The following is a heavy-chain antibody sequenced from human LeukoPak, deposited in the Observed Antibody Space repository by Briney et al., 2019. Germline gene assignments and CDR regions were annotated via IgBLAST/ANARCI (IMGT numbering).Heavy chain of an antibody. D-gene: IGHD3-22*01. CDR3: TRGPVYYYDSSGYYDDY. V-gene: IGHV3-73*01. CDR2: IRSKANSYAT. J-gene: IGHJ4*02. CDR1: RFTFSGSA. Sequence: GGSLRLSCAPSRFTFSGSAMHWVGQASGKGGEWVGRIRSKANSYATAYAASVKGRFTNSRDDSKSTAYLQMNSLKTEDTAVYYCTRGPVYYYDSSGYYDDYWGQGTLVTVSS.